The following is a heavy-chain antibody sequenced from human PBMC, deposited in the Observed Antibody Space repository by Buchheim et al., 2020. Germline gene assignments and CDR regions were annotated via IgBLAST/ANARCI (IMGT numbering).Heavy chain of an antibody. CDR3: ASPPLSMIVVVITPFDY. Sequence: QVHLVESGGGVVQPGRSLRLSCAASGLTFSSYGIHWVRQAPGKGLEWVAVISYDGSNKYYADSVKGRFTISRDNSKNTLYLQMNSLRAEDTAVYYCASPPLSMIVVVITPFDYWGQGTL. V-gene: IGHV3-30*03. J-gene: IGHJ4*02. CDR1: GLTFSSYG. CDR2: ISYDGSNK. D-gene: IGHD3-22*01.